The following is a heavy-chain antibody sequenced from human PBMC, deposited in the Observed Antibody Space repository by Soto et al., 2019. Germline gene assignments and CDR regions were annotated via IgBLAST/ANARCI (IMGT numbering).Heavy chain of an antibody. CDR3: ATQRGGGGY. D-gene: IGHD6-25*01. Sequence: EVQLVESGGGLIQPGGSLRLSCAVSGFTVSNNYMSWVRQAPGKGLEGVSVIYSGGYTAYGDSVKGRFTISRDNSKNTLFLQIKTRGPDDTAVYYGATQRGGGGYWGQGTLVTVSS. CDR1: GFTVSNNY. V-gene: IGHV3-53*01. CDR2: IYSGGYT. J-gene: IGHJ4*02.